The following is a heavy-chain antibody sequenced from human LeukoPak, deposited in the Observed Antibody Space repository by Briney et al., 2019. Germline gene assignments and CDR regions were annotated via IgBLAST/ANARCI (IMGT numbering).Heavy chain of an antibody. Sequence: GGSLRLSCGASGFTFSNYGTLWVRQAPGKGLDWVAFIRYDGNNKLYADSVKGRFTISRDNSKNTLYLHINSLRAEDTAVYYCVKDNPLDYWGQGTLVIVSS. CDR3: VKDNPLDY. D-gene: IGHD1-14*01. V-gene: IGHV3-30*02. CDR2: IRYDGNNK. J-gene: IGHJ4*02. CDR1: GFTFSNYG.